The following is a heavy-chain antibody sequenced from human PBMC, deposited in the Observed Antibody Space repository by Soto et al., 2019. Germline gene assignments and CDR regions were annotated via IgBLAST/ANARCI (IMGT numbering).Heavy chain of an antibody. V-gene: IGHV1-69*12. D-gene: IGHD3-22*01. CDR3: ARGDATKIVVTTYYGMDV. Sequence: QVQLVQSGAVVKKPGSSVKVSCKASGGSLSNYGISWVRQAPGQGLEWMGAIIPVFGTPNYAQKFQDRVTITADESTTTVYMEVRSLTSEDTAVYYCARGDATKIVVTTYYGMDVWGQGTTVTVSS. CDR1: GGSLSNYG. J-gene: IGHJ6*02. CDR2: IIPVFGTP.